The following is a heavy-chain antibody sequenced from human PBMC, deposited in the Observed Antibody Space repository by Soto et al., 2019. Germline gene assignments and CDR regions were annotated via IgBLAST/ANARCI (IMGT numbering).Heavy chain of an antibody. CDR2: IYPGDSDT. CDR3: ARHDQGIASGTTSYYFDY. D-gene: IGHD6-13*01. V-gene: IGHV5-51*01. J-gene: IGHJ4*02. CDR1: GYSFTSYW. Sequence: GESLKISCKGSGYSFTSYWIGWVRQMPGKGLEWMGIIYPGDSDTRYSPSFQGQVTISADKSISTAYLQWSGLKASDTAMYYCARHDQGIASGTTSYYFDYWGQGTLVTVSS.